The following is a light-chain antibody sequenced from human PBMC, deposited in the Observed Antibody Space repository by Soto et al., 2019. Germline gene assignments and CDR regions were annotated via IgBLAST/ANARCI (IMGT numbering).Light chain of an antibody. CDR1: SSDVGGYNY. CDR2: EVS. V-gene: IGLV2-14*01. CDR3: SSYTNSRFVV. J-gene: IGLJ2*01. Sequence: QSALTQPASVSGSPGQSITISCTGPSSDVGGYNYVSWYQQHPGKAPKLMIYEVSNRPSGVSNRFSGSKAGNTASLTLSGLQAEAEADYYCSSYTNSRFVVFGVGTKLTV.